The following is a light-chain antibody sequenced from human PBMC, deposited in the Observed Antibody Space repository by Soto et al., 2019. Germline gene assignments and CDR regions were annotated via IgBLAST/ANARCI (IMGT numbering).Light chain of an antibody. CDR1: SSDVGGYNY. CDR3: SSYAGGNNAYV. J-gene: IGLJ1*01. V-gene: IGLV2-8*01. CDR2: EVT. Sequence: QSVLTQPPFASGSPGQSVTISCTGASSDVGGYNYVSWYQQHPGKAPKLMIYEVTKRPSGVPDRFSGSKSGNTASLTVSGLQPEDEADYYCSSYAGGNNAYVFGTGTKLTVL.